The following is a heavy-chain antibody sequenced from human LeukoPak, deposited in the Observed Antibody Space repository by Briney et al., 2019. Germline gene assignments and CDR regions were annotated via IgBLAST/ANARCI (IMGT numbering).Heavy chain of an antibody. CDR1: KFTFGDYG. J-gene: IGHJ4*02. Sequence: GGSLRLSCIASKFTFGDYGMNWVRQAPGKGLEWVSFISSSGNTIYYTDSVKGRFTISRDNAKNSVNLQMSSLREEDTAVYYCARDWGNDREFDYWGQGTLVTVSS. CDR3: ARDWGNDREFDY. CDR2: ISSSGNTI. D-gene: IGHD7-27*01. V-gene: IGHV3-48*02.